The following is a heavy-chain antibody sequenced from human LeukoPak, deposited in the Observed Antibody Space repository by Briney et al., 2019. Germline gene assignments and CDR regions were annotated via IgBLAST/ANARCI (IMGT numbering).Heavy chain of an antibody. CDR1: GFTLSSYE. CDR2: ISNDGSNK. Sequence: GGSLRLSCAASGFTLSSYEMNWVRQAPGKGLEWVAVISNDGSNKYYADSVKGRFTISRDNSKNTLYLQMNSLRAEDTAVYYCARGADGVSSNSRGWFDPWGQGTLVTVSS. V-gene: IGHV3-30*04. CDR3: ARGADGVSSNSRGWFDP. J-gene: IGHJ5*02. D-gene: IGHD2-15*01.